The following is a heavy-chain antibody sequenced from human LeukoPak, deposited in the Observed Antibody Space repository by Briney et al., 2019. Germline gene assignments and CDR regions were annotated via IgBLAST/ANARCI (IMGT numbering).Heavy chain of an antibody. CDR1: GYTFTSYG. J-gene: IGHJ4*02. Sequence: GASVKVSCKASGYTFTSYGISWVRQAPGQGLEWMGWISAYNGNTNYAQKLQGRVTMTTDTSTSTAYMELRSLRSDDMAVYYCATWVSGLSYFDYWGQGTLVTVSS. CDR2: ISAYNGNT. CDR3: ATWVSGLSYFDY. D-gene: IGHD3-10*01. V-gene: IGHV1-18*03.